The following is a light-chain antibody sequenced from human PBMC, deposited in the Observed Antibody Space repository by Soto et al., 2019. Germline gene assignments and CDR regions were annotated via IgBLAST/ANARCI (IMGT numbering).Light chain of an antibody. CDR2: RSY. J-gene: IGLJ1*01. Sequence: QPVLTQPPSASGTPGQSVTLSFSGASSNMGTNTVSWYQHLPGTAPKLLIFRSYQRPSGVPDRFSGSKSGTSASLAISGLQSEDEADYYCAAWDDSLSGPVFGTGTKLTVL. CDR1: SSNMGTNT. V-gene: IGLV1-44*01. CDR3: AAWDDSLSGPV.